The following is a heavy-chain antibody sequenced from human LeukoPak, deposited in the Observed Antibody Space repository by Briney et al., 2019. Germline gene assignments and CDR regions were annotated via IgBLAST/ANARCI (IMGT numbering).Heavy chain of an antibody. CDR1: GFAFRRHD. Sequence: GGSVRLSCAASGFAFRRHDMSWVRQAPGKGLEWVSGISGSGGSTFYADYVKGRFTISRDNSKNTLYLQMNGLRVEDTAIYYCVREGPRGLAFDIWGQGTMVTVSS. CDR2: ISGSGGST. CDR3: VREGPRGLAFDI. J-gene: IGHJ3*02. V-gene: IGHV3-23*01.